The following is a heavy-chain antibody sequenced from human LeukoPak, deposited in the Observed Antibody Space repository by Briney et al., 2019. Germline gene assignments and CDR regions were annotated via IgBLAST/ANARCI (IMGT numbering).Heavy chain of an antibody. CDR2: IIPIFGIA. CDR1: GATFSSYA. J-gene: IGHJ3*02. D-gene: IGHD3-22*01. Sequence: GASVKLSCKASGATFSSYAISSVPQAPGHRLEWMGRIIPIFGIANYAQKYQGRVTIAADKSTSTAYMEMSSLRFEETGVYYCARARSYYYDSSGYSYTSGFDIWGQGTMVTVSS. CDR3: ARARSYYYDSSGYSYTSGFDI. V-gene: IGHV1-69*04.